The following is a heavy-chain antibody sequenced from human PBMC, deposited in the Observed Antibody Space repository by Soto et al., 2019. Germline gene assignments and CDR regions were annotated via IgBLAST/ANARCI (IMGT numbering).Heavy chain of an antibody. CDR3: ARERVRTGTGYSFDY. D-gene: IGHD1-1*01. CDR2: IKQDGSET. J-gene: IGHJ4*02. V-gene: IGHV3-7*05. Sequence: GGSLRLSCAASGFTFRSYWMSWVRQGPGKGLECVANIKQDGSETYYVDSVKGRFTISRDNAENSLYLQMNSLREEDTAVYYCARERVRTGTGYSFDYWGQGSLVTVSS. CDR1: GFTFRSYW.